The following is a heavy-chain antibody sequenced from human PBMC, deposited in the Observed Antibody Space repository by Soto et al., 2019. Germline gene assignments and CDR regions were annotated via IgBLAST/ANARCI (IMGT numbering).Heavy chain of an antibody. V-gene: IGHV3-21*01. D-gene: IGHD6-13*01. CDR3: TRDASRDSSARGWFDP. CDR1: GFTFRSFT. Sequence: GGSLRLSCAASGFTFRSFTMNWVRPAPGKGLEWVSTISSNSAYIYYTDALRGRFTISRDNAKNSLHLQMNSLRAEDTAVYYCTRDASRDSSARGWFDPWGPGTLVTVSS. J-gene: IGHJ5*02. CDR2: ISSNSAYI.